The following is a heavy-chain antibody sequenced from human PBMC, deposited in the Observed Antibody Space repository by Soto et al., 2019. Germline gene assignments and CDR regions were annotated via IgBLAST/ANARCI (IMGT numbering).Heavy chain of an antibody. CDR2: ISGSGGST. CDR1: GFTFSSYA. J-gene: IGHJ5*02. Sequence: EVQLLESGGGLVQPGGSLRLSCDASGFTFSSYAMSWVRQAPGKGLEWVSAISGSGGSTYYADSVKGRFTISRDNSENRLYLQMNSLRAEDTAVYYCAKAWGYSNWFDPWGQGTLVTVSS. D-gene: IGHD3-22*01. V-gene: IGHV3-23*01. CDR3: AKAWGYSNWFDP.